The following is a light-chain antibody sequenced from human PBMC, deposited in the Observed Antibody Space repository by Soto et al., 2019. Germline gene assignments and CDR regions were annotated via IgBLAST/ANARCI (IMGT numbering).Light chain of an antibody. CDR1: QRISTY. Sequence: DIQMTQSPASLSPSVPARFTITCRASQRISTYLNWYQQKPGKAPKFLIYDASNLQSGVPSRFSGGGSGTDFTLTISSLQPEDFATYYCQQSYSTPRTFGQGTKVDIK. CDR2: DAS. J-gene: IGKJ1*01. CDR3: QQSYSTPRT. V-gene: IGKV1-39*01.